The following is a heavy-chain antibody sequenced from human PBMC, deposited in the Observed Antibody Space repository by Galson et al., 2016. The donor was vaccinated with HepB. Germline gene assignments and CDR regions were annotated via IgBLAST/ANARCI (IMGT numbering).Heavy chain of an antibody. CDR3: AKGGQKFDYATRYCDY. CDR2: ISSSGGDT. Sequence: SLRLSCAASGFTFNNYAMSWVRQAPGKGLEWVSIISSSGGDTFYADSVKGRFTISRDSSKNTLYLQMNSLRAEDTALYYCAKGGQKFDYATRYCDYWGQGSLVTVSS. J-gene: IGHJ4*02. D-gene: IGHD2-8*01. V-gene: IGHV3-23*01. CDR1: GFTFNNYA.